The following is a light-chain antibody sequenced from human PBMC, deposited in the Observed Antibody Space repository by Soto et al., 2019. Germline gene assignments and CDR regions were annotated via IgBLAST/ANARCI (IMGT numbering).Light chain of an antibody. CDR2: GAS. Sequence: EIVLTPSPDTLSLSPAERATLSCRASQSVSIDLAWYQQTPGQAPRLLIYGASTRATGIPVRFSGSASGTEFTLTISSLQSEDFTVYYCQQYNKWPLTFGQGTKVDIK. J-gene: IGKJ1*01. CDR3: QQYNKWPLT. CDR1: QSVSID. V-gene: IGKV3-15*01.